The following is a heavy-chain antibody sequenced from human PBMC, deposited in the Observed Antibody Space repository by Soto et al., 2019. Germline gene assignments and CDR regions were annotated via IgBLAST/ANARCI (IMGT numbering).Heavy chain of an antibody. CDR3: ARSERKGPAAANDY. Sequence: ASVKVSCKASGYTFTSYAMHWVRQAPGQRLEWMGWINAGNGNTKYSQKFQGRVTITRDTSASTAYMELSSLRSEDTAVYYCARSERKGPAAANDYWGQGTLVTVSS. V-gene: IGHV1-3*01. CDR2: INAGNGNT. CDR1: GYTFTSYA. J-gene: IGHJ4*02. D-gene: IGHD2-2*01.